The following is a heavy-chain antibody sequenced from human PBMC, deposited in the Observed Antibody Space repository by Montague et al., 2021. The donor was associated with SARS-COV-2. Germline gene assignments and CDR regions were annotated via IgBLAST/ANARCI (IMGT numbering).Heavy chain of an antibody. V-gene: IGHV4-39*02. CDR3: AIAQNTCFIANCVNYFDS. CDR2: IYYDGRT. J-gene: IGHJ4*02. CDR1: GGSIGKCSYN. D-gene: IGHD1-1*01. Sequence: SETLSLTCTVSGGSIGKCSYNWGWIRQPPGKGREWIGNIYYDGRTSYNPSLRIRVSVSVDTSKNDFSLKLASVTAADTAVYYCAIAQNTCFIANCVNYFDSWGRGALVTVSS.